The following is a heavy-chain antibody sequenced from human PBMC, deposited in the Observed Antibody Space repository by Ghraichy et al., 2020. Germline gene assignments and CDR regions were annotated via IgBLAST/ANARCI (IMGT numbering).Heavy chain of an antibody. CDR1: GGSISSYY. J-gene: IGHJ6*02. CDR3: ARASTTVTTSGYYYYGMDV. CDR2: IYYSGST. D-gene: IGHD4-17*01. Sequence: SETLSLTCTVSGGSISSYYWSWIRQPPGKGLEWIGYIYYSGSTNNNPSLKSRVTISVDTSKNQFSLKLSSVTAADTAVYYCARASTTVTTSGYYYYGMDVWGQGTTVTVSS. V-gene: IGHV4-59*01.